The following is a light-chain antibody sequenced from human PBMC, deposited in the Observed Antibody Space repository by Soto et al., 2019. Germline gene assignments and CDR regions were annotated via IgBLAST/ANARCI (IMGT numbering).Light chain of an antibody. CDR1: TANIGSDT. CDR2: NNN. V-gene: IGLV1-44*01. J-gene: IGLJ2*01. CDR3: AAWDASPNGSVT. Sequence: QSVLTQPPSASGTPGQGVTISCSGSTANIGSDTVSWYHQLPGTAPKLLIYNNNQRPSGVPDRFSGSKSGSSASLAISGLQSEDEGDYYCAAWDASPNGSVTFGGGTKLTVL.